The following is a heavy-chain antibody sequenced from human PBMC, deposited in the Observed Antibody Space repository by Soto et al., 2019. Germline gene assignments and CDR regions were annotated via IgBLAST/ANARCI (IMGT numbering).Heavy chain of an antibody. CDR2: ISGSGGST. Sequence: EVQLLESGGGLVQPGGSLRLSCAASGFTFSSYAMSWFRQAPGKGLEWVSAISGSGGSTYYADSVKGRFTISRDNSKNTLYLQMNSLRAEDTAVYYCAKVRVEYDYIWGSYRPTYFDYWGQGTLVTVSS. CDR3: AKVRVEYDYIWGSYRPTYFDY. D-gene: IGHD3-16*02. CDR1: GFTFSSYA. V-gene: IGHV3-23*01. J-gene: IGHJ4*02.